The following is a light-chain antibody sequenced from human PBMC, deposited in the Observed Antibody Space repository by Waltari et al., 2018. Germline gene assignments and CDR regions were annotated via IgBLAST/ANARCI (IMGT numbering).Light chain of an antibody. Sequence: EVVMTQSPATLSVSPGARATLPCRASQIVGSNLAWFQQKPGQAPRLLMYDASTRATDIPPRFSGSGSGTEFTLTISSLQSEDIAVYYCQQYNNWPLTFGGGTKVEIK. CDR2: DAS. V-gene: IGKV3-15*01. CDR1: QIVGSN. J-gene: IGKJ4*01. CDR3: QQYNNWPLT.